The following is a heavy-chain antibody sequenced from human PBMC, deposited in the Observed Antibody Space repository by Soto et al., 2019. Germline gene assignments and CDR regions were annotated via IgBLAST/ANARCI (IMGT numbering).Heavy chain of an antibody. D-gene: IGHD6-19*01. CDR2: ISYDGSNK. V-gene: IGHV3-30-3*01. CDR3: ARDKREQWLSTFDY. J-gene: IGHJ4*02. Sequence: QVQLVESGGGVVQPGRSLRLSCAASGFTFSSYAMHWVRQAPGKGLEWVAVISYDGSNKYYADSVKGRFTISRDNSKNTRYLQMNSLRAEDTAVYYCARDKREQWLSTFDYWGQGTLVTVSS. CDR1: GFTFSSYA.